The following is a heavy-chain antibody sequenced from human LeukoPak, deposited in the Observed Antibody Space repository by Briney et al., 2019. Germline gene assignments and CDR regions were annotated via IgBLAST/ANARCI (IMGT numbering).Heavy chain of an antibody. D-gene: IGHD6-13*01. CDR1: GFTFSSYS. J-gene: IGHJ4*02. CDR2: IKSKTDGGTT. V-gene: IGHV3-15*01. CDR3: TTTREQYSSSWIDY. Sequence: GGSLRLSCAASGFTFSSYSMNWGRQAPGKGLEWVGRIKSKTDGGTTDYAAPVKGRFTISRDDSENTLYLQMNSLKTEDTAVYYCTTTREQYSSSWIDYWGQGTLVTVSS.